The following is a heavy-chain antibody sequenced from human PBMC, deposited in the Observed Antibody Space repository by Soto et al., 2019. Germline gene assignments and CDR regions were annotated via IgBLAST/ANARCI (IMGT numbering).Heavy chain of an antibody. Sequence: QVQLVESGGGVVQPGRSLRLSCAASGFTFSSYGMHWVRQAPGNGLEWVAVIWYDGSNKYYADSVKGRFTISRDNSKNTLYLQMNSLRAEDTAVYYCARGSAYYDILTGYFLDYWGQGTLVTVSS. V-gene: IGHV3-33*01. CDR2: IWYDGSNK. J-gene: IGHJ4*02. CDR3: ARGSAYYDILTGYFLDY. CDR1: GFTFSSYG. D-gene: IGHD3-9*01.